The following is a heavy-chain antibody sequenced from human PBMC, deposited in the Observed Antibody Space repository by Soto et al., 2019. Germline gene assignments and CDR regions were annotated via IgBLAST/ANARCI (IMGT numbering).Heavy chain of an antibody. J-gene: IGHJ4*02. CDR2: ILHNGNA. Sequence: QVQLRESGPGLMRPSQTLSLTCTVSGASVTSTGYYWTWIRQSPGKGLEWLGYILHNGNADYSPSLETLLSISLDSSTNHFSLKVNSVSAADTAIYFCARVSAVSAEYYFDYWGQGALVTVSS. D-gene: IGHD6-19*01. CDR1: GASVTSTGYY. CDR3: ARVSAVSAEYYFDY. V-gene: IGHV4-30-4*01.